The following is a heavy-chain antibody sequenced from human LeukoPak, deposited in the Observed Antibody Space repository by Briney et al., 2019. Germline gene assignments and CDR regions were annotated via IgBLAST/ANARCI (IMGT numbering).Heavy chain of an antibody. V-gene: IGHV4-34*01. D-gene: IGHD2-15*01. CDR1: GGSFSGYY. CDR3: ARGGYCSGGSCYFHAFDI. Sequence: SETLSLTCAVYGGSFSGYYWSWIRQPPGKGLEWIGEINHSGSTNYNPSLKSRVTISVDTSKNQFSLKLSSVTAADTAVYYCARGGYCSGGSCYFHAFDIWGQGTMVAVSS. CDR2: INHSGST. J-gene: IGHJ3*02.